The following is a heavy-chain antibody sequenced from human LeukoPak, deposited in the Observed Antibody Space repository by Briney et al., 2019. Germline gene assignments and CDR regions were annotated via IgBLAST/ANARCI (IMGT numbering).Heavy chain of an antibody. J-gene: IGHJ2*01. CDR1: GFTFSSYA. CDR3: AKGIRDIVLEPAANFYWYFDL. Sequence: GGSLRLSCAASGFTFSSYAMSWVRQAPGKGLEWVSAISGSGGSTYYADSVKGRFTISRDNSKNTLYLQMNSLRAEDTAVYYCAKGIRDIVLEPAANFYWYFDLWGRGTLVTVSS. D-gene: IGHD2-2*01. V-gene: IGHV3-23*01. CDR2: ISGSGGST.